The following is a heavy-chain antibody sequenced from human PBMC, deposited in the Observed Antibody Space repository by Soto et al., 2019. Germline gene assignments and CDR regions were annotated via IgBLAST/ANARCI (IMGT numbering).Heavy chain of an antibody. Sequence: SETLSLTCTVSGDSISSSYWSWIRQSPGKGLEWIGYIYYSGSTYYNPSLKSRLTISVDTSKNQFSLRLSSVTAADTAVYYCAREMNYYDTSGDSYFDYWGQATLVTVSS. D-gene: IGHD3-22*01. CDR3: AREMNYYDTSGDSYFDY. CDR2: IYYSGST. CDR1: GDSISSSY. J-gene: IGHJ4*02. V-gene: IGHV4-59*12.